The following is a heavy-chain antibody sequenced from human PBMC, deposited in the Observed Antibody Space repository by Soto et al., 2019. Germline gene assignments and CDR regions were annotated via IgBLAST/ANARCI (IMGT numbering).Heavy chain of an antibody. CDR3: AREGYCISTSCRHYDYYGMDV. D-gene: IGHD2-2*01. V-gene: IGHV1-18*01. Sequence: ASVKVSCKASGYTFTSYGISWVRQAPGQRLEWMGWISAYNGNTNYAQKLQGRVTMTTDTSTSTAYMELRSLRSDDTAVYYCAREGYCISTSCRHYDYYGMDVWGQGTTVTVSS. J-gene: IGHJ6*02. CDR1: GYTFTSYG. CDR2: ISAYNGNT.